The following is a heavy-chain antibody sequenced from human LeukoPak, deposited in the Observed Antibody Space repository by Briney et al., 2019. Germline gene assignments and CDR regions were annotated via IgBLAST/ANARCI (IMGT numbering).Heavy chain of an antibody. CDR1: GFTFSSYG. V-gene: IGHV3-33*01. CDR3: ARDDALGDNALDI. J-gene: IGHJ3*02. CDR2: ILNDGSQE. Sequence: QPGRSLRLSCAASGFTFSSYGMHWVRQAPGKGLEWVAVILNDGSQEKYADSVKGRFTISRDNSKNTLFLQMNSLIAEDTDVYYCARDDALGDNALDIWGQGTMVTVSS. D-gene: IGHD3-16*01.